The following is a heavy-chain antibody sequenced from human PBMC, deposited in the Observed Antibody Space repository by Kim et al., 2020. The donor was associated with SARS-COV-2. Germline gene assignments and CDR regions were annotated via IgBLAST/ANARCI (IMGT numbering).Heavy chain of an antibody. D-gene: IGHD2-2*01. Sequence: GGSLRLSCAASGFTFSNAWMSWVRQAPGKGLEWVGRIKSKTDGGTTDYAAPVKGRFTISRDDSKNTLYLQMNSLKTEDTAVYYCTTGVYCSSTSCYDPWYFDLWGGSTLVTVSS. CDR1: GFTFSNAW. J-gene: IGHJ2*01. V-gene: IGHV3-15*01. CDR2: IKSKTDGGTT. CDR3: TTGVYCSSTSCYDPWYFDL.